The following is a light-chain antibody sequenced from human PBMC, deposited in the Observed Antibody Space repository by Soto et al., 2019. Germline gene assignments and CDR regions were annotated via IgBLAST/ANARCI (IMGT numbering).Light chain of an antibody. CDR2: NNN. Sequence: QSVLTQPPSVSGTPGQRVTISCSGSSSNVGSNTVHWYQQVPGTAPKLLIFNNNQRPSGVPDRFSGSTSGTSASLAISVLQSEDESDYYCATWDDSLNAYVFGTGTKLTVL. V-gene: IGLV1-44*01. CDR3: ATWDDSLNAYV. J-gene: IGLJ1*01. CDR1: SSNVGSNT.